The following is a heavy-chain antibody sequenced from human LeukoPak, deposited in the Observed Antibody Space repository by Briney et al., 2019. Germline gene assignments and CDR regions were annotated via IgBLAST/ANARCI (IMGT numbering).Heavy chain of an antibody. CDR3: ARDRFERVPGIAAAGPYWYFDL. CDR2: ISSSSSYI. J-gene: IGHJ2*01. D-gene: IGHD6-13*01. V-gene: IGHV3-21*01. Sequence: GGSLRLSCAASGFTFSSYSMNWVRQAPGKGLEWVSSISSSSSYIYYADSVKGRFTISRDNAKNSLYLQMNNLRAEDTAVYYCARDRFERVPGIAAAGPYWYFDLWGRGTLVTVSS. CDR1: GFTFSSYS.